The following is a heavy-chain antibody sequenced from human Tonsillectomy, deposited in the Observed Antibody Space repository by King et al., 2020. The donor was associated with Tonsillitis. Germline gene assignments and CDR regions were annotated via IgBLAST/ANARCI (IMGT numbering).Heavy chain of an antibody. D-gene: IGHD3-22*01. Sequence: VQLVESGGGLVHPGGSLKLSCASSGFTFSGSAMHWVRQASGKGLEWVGRIRSKANSSATAYAAAGKVRVTIARDDSKNTACLQINSLKTEDTAVYYCTRRTQDDSGGYYYYWGQGTLVTVSS. CDR3: TRRTQDDSGGYYYY. CDR2: IRSKANSSAT. CDR1: GFTFSGSA. J-gene: IGHJ4*02. V-gene: IGHV3-73*02.